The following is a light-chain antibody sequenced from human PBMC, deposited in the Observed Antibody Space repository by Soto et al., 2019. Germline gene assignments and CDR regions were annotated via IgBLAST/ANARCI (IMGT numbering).Light chain of an antibody. CDR3: QQSYSTPPYT. Sequence: DIQMTQSPSSLSASVGDRVTITCRASQSISSYLNWYQQKPGKAPKLLIYAASSLQSGVPSRFSGSGSGTDFTLTISSLQPADFATYYCQQSYSTPPYTFGHGTKLEIK. CDR1: QSISSY. J-gene: IGKJ2*01. CDR2: AAS. V-gene: IGKV1-39*01.